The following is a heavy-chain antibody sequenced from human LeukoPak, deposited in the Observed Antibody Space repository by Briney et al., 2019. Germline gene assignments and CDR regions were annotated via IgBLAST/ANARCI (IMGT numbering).Heavy chain of an antibody. CDR3: AKVADSGYDYYFDY. J-gene: IGHJ4*02. D-gene: IGHD5-12*01. CDR2: IWYDGSNK. Sequence: PGRSLRLSCAASGFSFSSYGMHWVRQAPGKGLEWVAVIWYDGSNKYYADSVKGRFTISRDNSKNTLYLQMNSLRAEDTAVYYCAKVADSGYDYYFDYWGQGTLATVSS. V-gene: IGHV3-33*06. CDR1: GFSFSSYG.